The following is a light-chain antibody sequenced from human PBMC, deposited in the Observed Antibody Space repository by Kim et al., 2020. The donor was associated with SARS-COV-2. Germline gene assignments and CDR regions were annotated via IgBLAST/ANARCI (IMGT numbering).Light chain of an antibody. CDR1: NRDVRSYNY. CDR2: DVS. V-gene: IGLV2-14*03. CDR3: SSYTSSSTQVV. J-gene: IGLJ2*01. Sequence: QSITNSCTGTNRDVRSYNYVSWYQQHPGKAPILMIYDVSNRPSGVSNRFSGSKSGNTASLTISGLQAEDEADYYCSSYTSSSTQVVFGGGTQLTVL.